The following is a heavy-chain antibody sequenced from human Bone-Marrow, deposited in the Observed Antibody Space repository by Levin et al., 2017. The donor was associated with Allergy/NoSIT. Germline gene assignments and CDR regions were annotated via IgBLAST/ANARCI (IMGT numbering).Heavy chain of an antibody. J-gene: IGHJ6*02. CDR1: GYTFTSYG. Sequence: ASVKVSCKASGYTFTSYGISWVRQAPGQGLEWMGWISAYNGNTNYAQKLQGRVTMTTDTSTSTAYMELRSLRSDDTAVYYCARSDFWSGYPHYYYYYGMDVWGQGTTVTVSS. V-gene: IGHV1-18*01. D-gene: IGHD3-3*01. CDR2: ISAYNGNT. CDR3: ARSDFWSGYPHYYYYYGMDV.